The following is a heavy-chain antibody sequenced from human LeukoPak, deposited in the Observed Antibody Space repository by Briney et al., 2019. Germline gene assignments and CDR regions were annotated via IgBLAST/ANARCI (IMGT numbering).Heavy chain of an antibody. CDR1: GYTFTSYD. J-gene: IGHJ4*02. D-gene: IGHD1-7*01. CDR3: ARGKNRFNWNYLSTYYFDY. Sequence: ASVKVSCKASGYTFTSYDINWVRQATGQGLEWMGWMNPNSGNTGYAQKLQGRVTMTRNTSISTAYMELSSLRSEDTAVYYCARGKNRFNWNYLSTYYFDYWGQGTLVTVSS. CDR2: MNPNSGNT. V-gene: IGHV1-8*01.